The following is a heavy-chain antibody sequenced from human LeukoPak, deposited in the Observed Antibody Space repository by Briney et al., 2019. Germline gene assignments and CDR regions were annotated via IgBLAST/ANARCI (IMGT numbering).Heavy chain of an antibody. CDR2: ISPSGDIT. CDR3: AAQKRGNYRPYYFDY. Sequence: GGSLRLSCAASGFTFSSYSMNWVRQAPGKGLEWVSGISPSGDITYYADSVKGRFTISRDNSKNTVYLQMDSLRFEDAAVYFCAAQKRGNYRPYYFDYWGQGTLVTVSS. V-gene: IGHV3-23*01. CDR1: GFTFSSYS. J-gene: IGHJ4*02. D-gene: IGHD3-16*02.